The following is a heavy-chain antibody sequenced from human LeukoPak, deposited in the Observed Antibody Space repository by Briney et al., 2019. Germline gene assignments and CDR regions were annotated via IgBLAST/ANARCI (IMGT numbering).Heavy chain of an antibody. CDR1: GGSISSSSYY. CDR2: IHHSGSA. V-gene: IGHV4-39*01. J-gene: IGHJ4*02. D-gene: IGHD3-10*01. CDR3: AKHGSYHFDY. Sequence: SETLSLTCTVSGGSISSSSYYWGLIRESPGKGLELIGQIHHSGSANYNPSLRSRVTISMDTSKNQFSLNLSSVTAADTAVYYCAKHGSYHFDYWGQGTLVTVSS.